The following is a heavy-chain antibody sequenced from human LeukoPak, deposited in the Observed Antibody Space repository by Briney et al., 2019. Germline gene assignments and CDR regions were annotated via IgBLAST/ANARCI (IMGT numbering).Heavy chain of an antibody. V-gene: IGHV3-48*02. CDR2: ISRDSGAV. D-gene: IGHD7-27*01. Sequence: GGSLRLSCAASGFIFSSYVMTWVRQAPGKGLDWVAYISRDSGAVYYADSVKGRFTVSRDNVQNSLALQMNSLRDEDTAVYFCARDHNWGFDYWGQGSWSPSPQ. CDR3: ARDHNWGFDY. CDR1: GFIFSSYV. J-gene: IGHJ4*02.